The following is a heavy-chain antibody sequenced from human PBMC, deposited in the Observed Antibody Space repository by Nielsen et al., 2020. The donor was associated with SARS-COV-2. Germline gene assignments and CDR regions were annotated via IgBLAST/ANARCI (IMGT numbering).Heavy chain of an antibody. D-gene: IGHD5-12*01. CDR1: GGSISSYY. Sequence: GSLRLSCTVSGGSISSYYWSWIRQPPGKGLEWIGYIYYSRSTNYNPSLKSRVTISVDTSKNQFSLKLSSVTAADTAVYYCTSFGYSGTDYWGQGTLVTVSS. CDR3: TSFGYSGTDY. CDR2: IYYSRST. J-gene: IGHJ4*02. V-gene: IGHV4-59*13.